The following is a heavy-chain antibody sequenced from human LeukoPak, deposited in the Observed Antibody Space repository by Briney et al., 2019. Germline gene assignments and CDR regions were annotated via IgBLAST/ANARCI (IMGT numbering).Heavy chain of an antibody. V-gene: IGHV3-21*01. CDR2: ISSSSSYI. Sequence: GGSLRLSCAASGFTFSSYSMNWVRQAPGKGLEWVSSISSSSSYIYYANSVKGRFTISRDNAKNSLYLQMNSLRAEDTAVYYCARDKVEMATINYYGMDVWGKGTTVTVSS. D-gene: IGHD5-24*01. J-gene: IGHJ6*04. CDR1: GFTFSSYS. CDR3: ARDKVEMATINYYGMDV.